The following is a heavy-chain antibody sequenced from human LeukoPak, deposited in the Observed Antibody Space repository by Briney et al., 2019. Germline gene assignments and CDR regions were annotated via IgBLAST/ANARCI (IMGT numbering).Heavy chain of an antibody. D-gene: IGHD6-13*01. CDR2: IYYSGST. J-gene: IGHJ4*02. Sequence: SETLSLTCTVSGGSISSYYWSWIRQPPGKGLEWIGYIYYSGSTNYNPSLKSRVTISVDTSKNQFSLKLSSVTAADTAVYYCARASSSWEGYFDYWGQGTLVTVSS. CDR3: ARASSSWEGYFDY. V-gene: IGHV4-59*01. CDR1: GGSISSYY.